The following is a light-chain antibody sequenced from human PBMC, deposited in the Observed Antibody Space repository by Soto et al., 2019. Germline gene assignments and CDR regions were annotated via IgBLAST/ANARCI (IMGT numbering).Light chain of an antibody. J-gene: IGKJ4*01. CDR1: QGISSY. Sequence: DIQWTQSPSFLSASVGDRVTITCRASQGISSYLAWYQQKPGKAPKLLIYAASTLQSGVPSRFSGSGSGTEFTLTISSLQPEDFATYYCQQLNSYPLTFGGGTKVEIK. CDR2: AAS. V-gene: IGKV1-9*01. CDR3: QQLNSYPLT.